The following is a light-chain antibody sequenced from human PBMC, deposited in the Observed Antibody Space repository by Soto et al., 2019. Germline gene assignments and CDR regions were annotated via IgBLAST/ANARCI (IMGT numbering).Light chain of an antibody. CDR2: GES. J-gene: IGKJ2*03. CDR3: QHYNNWPYS. CDR1: QSLSSN. Sequence: DIVMTQSPATLSVSPGEGATLXCSASQSLSSNLVWYQQRPGEAPRLLIYGESTRATGIPARFSGSGSGTEFTLTISSLQSEDFAVYYCQHYNNWPYSFGQGTKVDI. V-gene: IGKV3-15*01.